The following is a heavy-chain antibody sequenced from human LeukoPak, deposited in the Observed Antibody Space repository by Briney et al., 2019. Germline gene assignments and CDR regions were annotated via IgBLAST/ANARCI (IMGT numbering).Heavy chain of an antibody. D-gene: IGHD6-6*01. V-gene: IGHV3-21*01. CDR3: ARYSSSSGGPSYYLDY. CDR1: GFTFSSYS. CDR2: ISSSSSYI. J-gene: IGHJ4*02. Sequence: GGSLRLSCAASGFTFSSYSMNWVRQAPGKGLEWVSSISSSSSYIYYADSVKGRFTISRDNAKSTVYLQINNLRAQDTAVYFCARYSSSSGGPSYYLDYWGQGTLVTVSS.